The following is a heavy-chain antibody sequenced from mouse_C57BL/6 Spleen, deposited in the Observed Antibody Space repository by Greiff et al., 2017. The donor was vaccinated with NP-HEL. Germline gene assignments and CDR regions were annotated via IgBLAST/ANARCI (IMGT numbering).Heavy chain of an antibody. CDR1: GYSFTGYY. CDR2: INPSTGGT. V-gene: IGHV1-42*01. Sequence: EVKLQESGPELVKPGASVKISCKASGYSFTGYYMNWVKQSPEKSLEWIGEINPSTGGTTYNQKFKAKATLTVDKSSSTAYMQLKSLTSEDSAVYYCARSYDGLFAYWGQGTLVTVSA. D-gene: IGHD2-3*01. J-gene: IGHJ3*01. CDR3: ARSYDGLFAY.